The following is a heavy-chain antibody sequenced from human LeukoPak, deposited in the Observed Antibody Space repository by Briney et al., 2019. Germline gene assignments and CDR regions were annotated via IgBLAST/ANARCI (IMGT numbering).Heavy chain of an antibody. Sequence: GGSLRLSCAASGFTFSSYWMHWVRQAPGKGLVWVSRINGDGSRTSYADSVKGRFTISRDNAKNTLNLQMNSLRAEDTAVYYCARAIYGRRGAFDIWGQGTMVTVSS. V-gene: IGHV3-74*01. CDR2: INGDGSRT. CDR1: GFTFSSYW. CDR3: ARAIYGRRGAFDI. D-gene: IGHD2/OR15-2a*01. J-gene: IGHJ3*02.